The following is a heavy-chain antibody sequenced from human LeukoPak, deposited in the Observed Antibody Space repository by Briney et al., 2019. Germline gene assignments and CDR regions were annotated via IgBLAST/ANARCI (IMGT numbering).Heavy chain of an antibody. J-gene: IGHJ4*02. CDR3: AREYYYDSSGYTDY. CDR2: IYTSGST. D-gene: IGHD3-22*01. V-gene: IGHV4-4*07. CDR1: GGSISSYY. Sequence: PSETLSPTCTVSGGSISSYYWSWIRQPAGKGLEWIGRIYTSGSTNYNPSLKSRVTMSVDTSKNQFSLKLSSVTAADTAVYYCAREYYYDSSGYTDYWGQGTLVTVSS.